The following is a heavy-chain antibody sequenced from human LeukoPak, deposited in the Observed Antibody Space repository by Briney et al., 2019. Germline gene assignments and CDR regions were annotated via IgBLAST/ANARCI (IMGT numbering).Heavy chain of an antibody. CDR1: GYTFTDYG. CDR3: ARDGHRRYYYDSSGREDAFDI. D-gene: IGHD3-22*01. V-gene: IGHV1-18*01. Sequence: ASVKVSCKASGYTFTDYGISWVRQAPGQGPEWMVWIHTYNGDTNYAQKFQGRVTVTTDTPTSTAYMEMRSLRSDDTAVYYCARDGHRRYYYDSSGREDAFDIWGQGTMVTVSS. CDR2: IHTYNGDT. J-gene: IGHJ3*02.